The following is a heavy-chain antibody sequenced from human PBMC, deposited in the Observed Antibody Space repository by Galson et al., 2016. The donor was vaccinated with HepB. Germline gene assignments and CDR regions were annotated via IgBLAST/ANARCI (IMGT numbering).Heavy chain of an antibody. J-gene: IGHJ4*02. CDR2: INAGNGNT. CDR3: ARPRTPNRQICFGEFIYFFDF. D-gene: IGHD1-14*01. Sequence: CKASGYTFSAYAIHWVRQAPGPRLELLGWINAGNGNTKYSQKFQDIVTITRNTSATAVYMELSSLKFEDTAVYFCARPRTPNRQICFGEFIYFFDFWGQGALVTVSS. V-gene: IGHV1-3*01. CDR1: GYTFSAYA.